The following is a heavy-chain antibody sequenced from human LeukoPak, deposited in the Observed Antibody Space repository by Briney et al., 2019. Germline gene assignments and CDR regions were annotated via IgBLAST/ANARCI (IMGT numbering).Heavy chain of an antibody. D-gene: IGHD2-2*01. CDR3: TRDHCSFANCYEDYYYGMDV. CDR2: INPNNGGT. V-gene: IGHV1-2*02. Sequence: VASVKVSFKASGYTFTDHYMHWVRQAPGQGLEWMGWINPNNGGTTYTQNFQGRVTMTRDTSISTAYMELSRLRSDDSAIYYCTRDHCSFANCYEDYYYGMDVWGQGTTVTVSS. CDR1: GYTFTDHY. J-gene: IGHJ6*02.